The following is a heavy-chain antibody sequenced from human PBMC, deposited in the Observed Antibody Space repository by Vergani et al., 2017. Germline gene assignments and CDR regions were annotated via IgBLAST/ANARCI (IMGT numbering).Heavy chain of an antibody. J-gene: IGHJ4*02. Sequence: EVQLVESGGGLVQPGGSLRLSCAASGFTFSSDDMHWVRQATGKGMEWVAAIGTACDTYYPGSVKGRFTISRENAKNSLYLQMNSLRAGDTAVYYCARSSYGSGSPDYWGQGTLVTVSS. D-gene: IGHD3-10*01. V-gene: IGHV3-13*04. CDR2: IGTACDT. CDR3: ARSSYGSGSPDY. CDR1: GFTFSSDD.